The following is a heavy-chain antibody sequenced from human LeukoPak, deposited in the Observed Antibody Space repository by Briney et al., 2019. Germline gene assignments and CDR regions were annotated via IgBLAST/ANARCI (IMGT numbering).Heavy chain of an antibody. Sequence: GGSLRLSCSASGFSFSNYAMYWVRQAPGKGLEWVSYISSSGSTIYYADSVKGRFTISRDNAKNSLYLQMNSLRAEDTAVYYCARAVPTGYSSGWSVFDYWGQGTLVTVSS. CDR1: GFSFSNYA. V-gene: IGHV3-48*03. J-gene: IGHJ4*02. CDR3: ARAVPTGYSSGWSVFDY. CDR2: ISSSGSTI. D-gene: IGHD6-19*01.